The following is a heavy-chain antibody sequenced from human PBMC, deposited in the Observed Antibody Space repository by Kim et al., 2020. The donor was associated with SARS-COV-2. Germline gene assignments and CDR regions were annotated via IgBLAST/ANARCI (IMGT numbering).Heavy chain of an antibody. Sequence: ASVKVSCKASGYTFTSYAMNWVRQAPGQGLEWMGWINTNTGNPTYAQGFTGRFVFSLDTSVSTAYLQISSLKAEDTAVYYCARDRDSSGYYPLEAFDIWGQGTMVTVSS. CDR3: ARDRDSSGYYPLEAFDI. D-gene: IGHD3-22*01. V-gene: IGHV7-4-1*02. CDR1: GYTFTSYA. J-gene: IGHJ3*02. CDR2: INTNTGNP.